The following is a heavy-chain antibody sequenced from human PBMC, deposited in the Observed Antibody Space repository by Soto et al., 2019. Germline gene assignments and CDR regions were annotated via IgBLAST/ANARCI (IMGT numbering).Heavy chain of an antibody. D-gene: IGHD1-26*01. V-gene: IGHV2-5*02. Sequence: QITLKESGPTLVKPTQTLTLTCTFSGFSLTTDRVGVGWIRQPPGEALEWLEVIYWDDSKTYRPSLESRLTITNDTSKHQVALTMTNLDSLDTATYYCAHAYGGRSLYWGQGTLVTVSS. CDR1: GFSLTTDRVG. CDR3: AHAYGGRSLY. J-gene: IGHJ4*02. CDR2: IYWDDSK.